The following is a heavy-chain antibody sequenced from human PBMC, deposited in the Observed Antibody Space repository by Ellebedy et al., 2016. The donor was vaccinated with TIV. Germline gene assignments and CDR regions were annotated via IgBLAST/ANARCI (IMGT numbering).Heavy chain of an antibody. D-gene: IGHD1-1*01. CDR2: IDPSDSYT. CDR3: ARLPTSPGNTFDYHYYGMDV. Sequence: GESLKISCKGLGYSFSSYCISWVRQMPGKGLEWMGRIDPSDSYTRYSPPLQGHVTISADKSISTAYLQWNSLKASDTAIYYCARLPTSPGNTFDYHYYGMDVWGQGTTVTVSS. CDR1: GYSFSSYC. V-gene: IGHV5-10-1*01. J-gene: IGHJ6*02.